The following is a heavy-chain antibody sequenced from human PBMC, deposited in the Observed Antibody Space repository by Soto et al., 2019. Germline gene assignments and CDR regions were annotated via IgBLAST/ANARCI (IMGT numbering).Heavy chain of an antibody. J-gene: IGHJ5*02. CDR2: ISAYNGNT. CDR3: ARDRDHYYDFWSGSYTCFEP. V-gene: IGHV1-18*01. Sequence: ASVKVSCKASGYTFTSYGISWVRQAPGQGLEWMGWISAYNGNTNYAQKLQGRVTMTTDTSTSTAYMELRSLRSDDTAVYYCARDRDHYYDFWSGSYTCFEPWGQGTLVPGSS. D-gene: IGHD3-3*01. CDR1: GYTFTSYG.